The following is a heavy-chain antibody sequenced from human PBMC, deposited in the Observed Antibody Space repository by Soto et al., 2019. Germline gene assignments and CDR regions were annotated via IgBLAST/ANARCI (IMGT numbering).Heavy chain of an antibody. CDR1: GFTLSSYN. D-gene: IGHD6-19*01. J-gene: IGHJ4*02. CDR3: ARVGGIAVAGGFDY. V-gene: IGHV3-21*01. Sequence: GGSLRLSCAASGFTLSSYNMNWVRQAPGKGLEWVSSISSSSSYIYYADSVKGRFTISRDNAKNSLYLQMNGLRAEDTAVYYCARVGGIAVAGGFDYWGQGTLVTVSS. CDR2: ISSSSSYI.